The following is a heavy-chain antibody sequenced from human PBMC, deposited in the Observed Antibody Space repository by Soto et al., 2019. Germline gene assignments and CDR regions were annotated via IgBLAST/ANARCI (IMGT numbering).Heavy chain of an antibody. V-gene: IGHV4-30-4*01. D-gene: IGHD3-10*01. CDR1: GGSINSGDYY. J-gene: IGHJ6*02. Sequence: PSETLSLTCTGSGGSINSGDYYWTWVRQPPGKGLEWIGNIFHSGSTYYTPSLQSRVTISLDTSKNRFSLKLSSVTPADTAVYYCARDRYYGSGTYYNFYSGMDVWGQGTTVTVSS. CDR2: IFHSGST. CDR3: ARDRYYGSGTYYNFYSGMDV.